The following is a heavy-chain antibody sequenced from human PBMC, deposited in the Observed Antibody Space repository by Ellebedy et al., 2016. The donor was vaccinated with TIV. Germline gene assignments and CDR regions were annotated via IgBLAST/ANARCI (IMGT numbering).Heavy chain of an antibody. CDR3: AKDSPTDINYHDNDILGILV. D-gene: IGHD3-9*01. Sequence: GESLKISCAASGFTFSYYWMSWVRQAPGKGLEWLANIKQDGSDKNYMDPVKGRFSISRDNSKNTLYLQMNSLRAEDTAVYYCAKDSPTDINYHDNDILGILVWGQGTLVTVSS. CDR1: GFTFSYYW. CDR2: IKQDGSDK. J-gene: IGHJ4*02. V-gene: IGHV3-7*03.